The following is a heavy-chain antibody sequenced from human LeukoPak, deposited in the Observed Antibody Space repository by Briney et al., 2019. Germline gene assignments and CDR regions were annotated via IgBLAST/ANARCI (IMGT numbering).Heavy chain of an antibody. D-gene: IGHD6-19*01. CDR1: GYTFTGYY. J-gene: IGHJ4*02. Sequence: GASVKVSCKPSGYTFTGYYMHWVRQAPGQGLQWMGWINPNSGGTNYAQKFQGRVTMTRDTSISTAYMELSRLTSDDTAVYYCARSRITPSRIAVAGTTFDYWGQGTLVTVSS. CDR2: INPNSGGT. V-gene: IGHV1-2*02. CDR3: ARSRITPSRIAVAGTTFDY.